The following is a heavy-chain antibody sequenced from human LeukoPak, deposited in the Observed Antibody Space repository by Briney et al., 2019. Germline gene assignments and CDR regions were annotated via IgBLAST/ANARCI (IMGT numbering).Heavy chain of an antibody. CDR1: GYTFTGYY. J-gene: IGHJ4*02. V-gene: IGHV1-2*02. Sequence: ASVKVSCKASGYTFTGYYMHWVRQAPGQGLEWMGWINPNSGGTNYAQKFQGRVTMTRDTSISTAYMELSRLRSDDTAVYYCAREVLVDTAVAPLDYWGQGTLVTVSS. CDR2: INPNSGGT. D-gene: IGHD5-18*01. CDR3: AREVLVDTAVAPLDY.